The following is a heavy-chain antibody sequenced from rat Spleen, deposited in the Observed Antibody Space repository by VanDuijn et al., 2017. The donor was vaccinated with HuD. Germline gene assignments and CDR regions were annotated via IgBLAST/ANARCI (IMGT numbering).Heavy chain of an antibody. D-gene: IGHD1-2*01. CDR1: GFSLTSYG. V-gene: IGHV2-70*01. CDR2: IWNDGRT. CDR3: ARDGYYY. J-gene: IGHJ2*01. Sequence: QVQLKESGPGLVQPSETLSLTCTVSGFSLTSYGVNWVRQPPGKGLEWVGTIWNDGRTDYNSALKSRLSIRRDTSKSQVLLKVNSLQTEDTATYLCARDGYYYWGQGVMVTVSS.